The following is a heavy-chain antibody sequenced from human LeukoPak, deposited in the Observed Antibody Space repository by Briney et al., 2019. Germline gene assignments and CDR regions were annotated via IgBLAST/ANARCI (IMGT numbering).Heavy chain of an antibody. V-gene: IGHV1-2*02. D-gene: IGHD3-10*01. CDR2: INPNSGGT. CDR1: GYTFTGYY. CDR3: ARAKGMTMVQGVINY. J-gene: IGHJ4*02. Sequence: ASVKVSCKASGYTFTGYYMHWVRQAPGQGLEWMGWINPNSGGTSYAQKFQGRVTMTRDTSISTAYMELSRLISDDTAVYYCARAKGMTMVQGVINYWGQGTLVTVSS.